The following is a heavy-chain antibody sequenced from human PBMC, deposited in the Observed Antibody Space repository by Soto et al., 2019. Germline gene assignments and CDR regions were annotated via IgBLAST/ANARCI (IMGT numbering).Heavy chain of an antibody. CDR1: GYTFTSYG. D-gene: IGHD3-10*01. Sequence: QVQLVQSGAEVKKPGASVKVSCKASGYTFTSYGISWVRQAPGQGLEWMGWISAYNGNTNYAQKLQGRVTMTTDTTTRTASMELRSLRSDDTAVYYCARDLGFGELSGLFDPWGQGTLVTVSS. CDR2: ISAYNGNT. J-gene: IGHJ5*02. CDR3: ARDLGFGELSGLFDP. V-gene: IGHV1-18*01.